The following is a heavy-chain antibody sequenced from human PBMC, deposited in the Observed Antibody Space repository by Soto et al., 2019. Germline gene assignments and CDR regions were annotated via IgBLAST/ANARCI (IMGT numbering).Heavy chain of an antibody. Sequence: LSLTCAVSGGSIRSSSWWTWLRQSPGKGLEWIGEFYHAGSPHYNPSFQSRVTISADTSKNLFSLRLTSVTAADTAIYYCARASSFRGDFDFWGQGTAVTVSS. J-gene: IGHJ3*01. CDR3: ARASSFRGDFDF. V-gene: IGHV4-4*02. CDR2: FYHAGSP. D-gene: IGHD2-21*01. CDR1: GGSIRSSSW.